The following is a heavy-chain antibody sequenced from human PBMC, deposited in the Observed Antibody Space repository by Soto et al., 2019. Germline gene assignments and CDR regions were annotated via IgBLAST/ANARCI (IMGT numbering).Heavy chain of an antibody. CDR3: ARYRDYAIDY. V-gene: IGHV3-33*01. D-gene: IGHD4-17*01. J-gene: IGHJ4*02. CDR1: GFIFSNYG. Sequence: RLSCATSGFIFSNYGMHWVRQAPGKGLEWVALKWYDGSKTYYADSVKGRFTISRDNLKNTLFLQMNSLRAEDTAVYYCARYRDYAIDYWGQGTLVTVSS. CDR2: KWYDGSKT.